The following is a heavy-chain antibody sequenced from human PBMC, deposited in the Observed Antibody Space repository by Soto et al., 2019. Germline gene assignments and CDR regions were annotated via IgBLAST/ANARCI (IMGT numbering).Heavy chain of an antibody. V-gene: IGHV3-48*01. D-gene: IGHD5-18*01. CDR2: ISSSSSTI. CDR3: ASGLWEEDFLGWSMDV. J-gene: IGHJ6*03. Sequence: GGSLRLSCAASGFTFSSYSMNWVRQAPGKGLEWVSYISSSSSTIYYADSVKGRFTISRDNAKNSLNMKMNRLRAEDTVLYYCASGLWEEDFLGWSMDVWGKGTTVTVSS. CDR1: GFTFSSYS.